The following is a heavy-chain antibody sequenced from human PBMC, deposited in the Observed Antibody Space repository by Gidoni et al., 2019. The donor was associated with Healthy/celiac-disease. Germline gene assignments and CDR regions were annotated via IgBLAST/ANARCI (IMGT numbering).Heavy chain of an antibody. CDR3: AKEGRITMIVVVIAPGVNYFDY. D-gene: IGHD3-22*01. CDR1: GFPCSSHP. CDR2: SRGGGGST. J-gene: IGHJ4*02. Sequence: EVQLVESGGGLLQPGGSLRLSCAAAGFPCSSHPMSWFRQAPGKGLGWVSASRGGGGSTYYADSVKGQYTISGDNSKNTLYLQMNSLRAEDTAVYYCAKEGRITMIVVVIAPGVNYFDYWGQGTLVTVSS. V-gene: IGHV3-23*04.